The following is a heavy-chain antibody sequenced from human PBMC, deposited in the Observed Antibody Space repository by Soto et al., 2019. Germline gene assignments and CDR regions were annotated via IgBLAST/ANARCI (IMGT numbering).Heavy chain of an antibody. CDR3: ARVNYDFWSGYYTFDY. J-gene: IGHJ4*02. V-gene: IGHV4-59*01. CDR1: GDSISSYY. CDR2: IYYSGST. Sequence: ASETLSLTYTVSGDSISSYYWTWIRPPPGKGLEWIGYIYYSGSTNYNPSLKSRVTISVDTSKNQFSLKLSSVTAADTAVYYCARVNYDFWSGYYTFDYWGQGTLVTVSS. D-gene: IGHD3-3*01.